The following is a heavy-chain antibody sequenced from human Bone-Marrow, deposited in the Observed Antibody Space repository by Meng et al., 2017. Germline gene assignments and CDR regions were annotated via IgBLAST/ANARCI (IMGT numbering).Heavy chain of an antibody. CDR1: GASMRSYY. CDR3: ASAPINYDQLTGYYSGAFDI. D-gene: IGHD3-9*01. V-gene: IGHV4-59*01. CDR2: ISYSGST. J-gene: IGHJ3*02. Sequence: GSLRRSCTVSGASMRSYYWSWIRQAPGKGLEWIGEISYSGSTKYNPSLNSRVTISMDTSKMQFSLKLSAVAAADTAVYYCASAPINYDQLTGYYSGAFDIWGPGTMVTVSS.